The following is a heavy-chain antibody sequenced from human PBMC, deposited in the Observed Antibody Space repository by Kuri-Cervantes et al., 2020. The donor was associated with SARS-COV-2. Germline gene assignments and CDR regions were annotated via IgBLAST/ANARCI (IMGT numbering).Heavy chain of an antibody. J-gene: IGHJ4*02. Sequence: GESLKISCSASEFTFSSYEMNWVRQAPGKGMVWVSEISSDGTKTNYVDSVRGRFTISRDNAKSTLFLQMNSLRAEDTAVYFCTPLLAPLDYWGQGTLVTVSS. V-gene: IGHV3-74*01. CDR1: EFTFSSYE. D-gene: IGHD2-15*01. CDR2: ISSDGTKT. CDR3: TPLLAPLDY.